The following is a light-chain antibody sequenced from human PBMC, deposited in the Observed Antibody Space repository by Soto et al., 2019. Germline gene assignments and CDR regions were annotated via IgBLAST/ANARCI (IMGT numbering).Light chain of an antibody. CDR2: EVS. V-gene: IGLV2-8*01. Sequence: QAVVTQPPSASVSPGQSVTISCTGTSSDVGGYNYVSWYQQHPGKAPKLMIYEVSKRPSGVPDRFSGSKSGNTASLTVSGLQAEDEADYYCSSYAGSNNVVFGGGTKVTVL. J-gene: IGLJ2*01. CDR1: SSDVGGYNY. CDR3: SSYAGSNNVV.